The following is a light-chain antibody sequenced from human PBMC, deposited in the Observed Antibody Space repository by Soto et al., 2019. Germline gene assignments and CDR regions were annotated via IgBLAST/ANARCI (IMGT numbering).Light chain of an antibody. J-gene: IGKJ2*01. Sequence: EIVLTQSPGTLSLSPGERATLSCRASQSVSSSYLAWCQQKPGQAPRLLIYGASSRATGIPDRFSGSGSGKDCTLTISRLEPEDFAVYYCQQYGSSPPYTFGQGTKLEIK. V-gene: IGKV3-20*01. CDR1: QSVSSSY. CDR2: GAS. CDR3: QQYGSSPPYT.